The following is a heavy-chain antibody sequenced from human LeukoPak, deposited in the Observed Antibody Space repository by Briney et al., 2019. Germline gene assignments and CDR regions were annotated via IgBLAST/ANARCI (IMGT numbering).Heavy chain of an antibody. CDR3: ARGVEPLAANTLSY. D-gene: IGHD1-14*01. CDR2: LYSDGNT. CDR1: GFTVITND. V-gene: IGHV3-53*01. J-gene: IGHJ4*02. Sequence: GGSLRLSCAASGFTVITNDMTWVRQAPGKGLEWVSVLYSDGNTKYADSVQGRFTISRDNSKNTLYLEMNSLSPDDTAVYSCARGVEPLAANTLSYWGQGTLVTVSS.